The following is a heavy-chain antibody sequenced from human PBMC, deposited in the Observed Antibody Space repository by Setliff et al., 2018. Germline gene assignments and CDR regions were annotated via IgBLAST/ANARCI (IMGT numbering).Heavy chain of an antibody. V-gene: IGHV4-38-2*02. CDR2: IYHSGST. Sequence: SETLSLTCTVSGYSISNDYFWGWIRQPPGKGLEWIGSIYHSGSTSYYPSLKSRVTISVDTPKNQFSLNLSSVTAADTAVYYCAKHRSYFDYWGQGTLVTVST. CDR3: AKHRSYFDY. CDR1: GYSISNDYF. J-gene: IGHJ4*02.